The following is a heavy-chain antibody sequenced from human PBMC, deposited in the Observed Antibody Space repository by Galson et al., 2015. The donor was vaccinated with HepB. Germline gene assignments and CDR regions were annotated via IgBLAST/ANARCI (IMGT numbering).Heavy chain of an antibody. D-gene: IGHD3-10*01. Sequence: LSLTCTVSGGSISSSSYYWGWIRQPPGKGLEWIGSIYYSGSTYYNPSLKSRVTISVDTSKNQFSLKLSSVTAADTAVYYCARDTKLLWFGELLGAFDIWGQGTMVTVSS. V-gene: IGHV4-39*01. CDR3: ARDTKLLWFGELLGAFDI. CDR1: GGSISSSSYY. J-gene: IGHJ3*02. CDR2: IYYSGST.